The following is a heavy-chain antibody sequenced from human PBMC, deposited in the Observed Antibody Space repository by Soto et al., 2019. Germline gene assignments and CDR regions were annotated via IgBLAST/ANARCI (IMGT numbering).Heavy chain of an antibody. Sequence: SVKVSCKASGGTFSSYAISWVRQAPGQGLEWMGGIIPIFGTATYAQKFQGRVTITADESTSTAYMELSSLRSEDTAVYYCAREQHETYYYDSSGYYPLLHWVQGTLVTVSS. CDR2: IIPIFGTA. V-gene: IGHV1-69*13. CDR3: AREQHETYYYDSSGYYPLLH. J-gene: IGHJ4*02. CDR1: GGTFSSYA. D-gene: IGHD3-22*01.